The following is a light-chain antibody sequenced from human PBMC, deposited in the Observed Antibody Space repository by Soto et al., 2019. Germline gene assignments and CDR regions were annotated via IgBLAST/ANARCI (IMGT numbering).Light chain of an antibody. Sequence: EIMMTQSPGTLSVSPGEGATLSCGASQSVSSSYLAWYQQKPGLAPRLLIYDASSRATGIPDRFSGSGSGTDFTLTISRLEPEDFAVYYCQQYGSAITFGQGTRLEIK. J-gene: IGKJ5*01. CDR2: DAS. CDR1: QSVSSSY. V-gene: IGKV3D-20*01. CDR3: QQYGSAIT.